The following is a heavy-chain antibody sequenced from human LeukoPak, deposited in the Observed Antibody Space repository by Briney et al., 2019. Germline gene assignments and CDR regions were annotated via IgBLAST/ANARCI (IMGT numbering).Heavy chain of an antibody. Sequence: SSETLSLTCTVSGGSISSSSYYWGWIRQPPGKGLEWIGSIYYSGSTYYNPSLKSRVTISVDTSKNQFSLKLSSVTAADTAVYYCARHRPTTVEGKATTGSAGGRGYNWFDPWGQGTLVTVSS. D-gene: IGHD4-23*01. CDR1: GGSISSSSYY. CDR2: IYYSGST. CDR3: ARHRPTTVEGKATTGSAGGRGYNWFDP. J-gene: IGHJ5*02. V-gene: IGHV4-39*01.